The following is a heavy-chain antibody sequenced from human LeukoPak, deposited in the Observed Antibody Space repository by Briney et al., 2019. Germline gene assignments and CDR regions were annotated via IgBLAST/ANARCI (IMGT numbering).Heavy chain of an antibody. CDR3: ARQAYYDSTGYPYYYYYMDV. CDR2: IYYSGGT. Sequence: ETLSLTCTVSGGSISSTNFYWGWIRQPPGKGLEWIGIIYYSGGTYNNPSLKSRVTISVDTSKNQFSLKLSSVTAADTAVYYCARQAYYDSTGYPYYYYYMDVWGKGTTVTVSS. D-gene: IGHD3-22*01. CDR1: GGSISSTNFY. V-gene: IGHV4-39*01. J-gene: IGHJ6*03.